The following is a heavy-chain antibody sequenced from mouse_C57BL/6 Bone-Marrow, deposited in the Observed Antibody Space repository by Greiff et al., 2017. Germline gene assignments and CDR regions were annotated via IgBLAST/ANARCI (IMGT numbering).Heavy chain of an antibody. CDR3: ARWDGNYVWYFDV. D-gene: IGHD2-1*01. CDR1: GYTFTSYG. CDR2: IYPRSGNT. V-gene: IGHV1-81*01. Sequence: VQGVESGAELARPGASVKLSCKASGYTFTSYGISWVKQRTGQGLEWIGEIYPRSGNTYYNEKFKGKATLTADKSSSTAYMELRSLTSEDSAVYFCARWDGNYVWYFDVWGTGTTVTVSS. J-gene: IGHJ1*03.